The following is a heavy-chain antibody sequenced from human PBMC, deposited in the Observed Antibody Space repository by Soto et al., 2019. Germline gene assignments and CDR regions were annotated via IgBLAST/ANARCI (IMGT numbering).Heavy chain of an antibody. Sequence: PGGSLRLSCAASGFTFSNAWMNWVRQAPGKGLEWVGRIKSKTDGGTTDYAAPVKGRFTISRDDSKNTLYLQMNSLKTEDTAVYYCTTEYYLYYGSSGYPNKSGYWGQGTLVPVSS. CDR3: TTEYYLYYGSSGYPNKSGY. CDR2: IKSKTDGGTT. D-gene: IGHD3-22*01. J-gene: IGHJ4*02. CDR1: GFTFSNAW. V-gene: IGHV3-15*07.